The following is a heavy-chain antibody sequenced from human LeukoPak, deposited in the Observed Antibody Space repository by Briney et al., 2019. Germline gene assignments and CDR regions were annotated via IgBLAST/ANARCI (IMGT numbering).Heavy chain of an antibody. CDR3: STIFPYDSNVD. CDR2: IRSKSDGETT. D-gene: IGHD3-22*01. V-gene: IGHV3-15*07. J-gene: IGHJ4*02. CDR1: GLTFSRAW. Sequence: GGSLRLSCAASGLTFSRAWMNWVRQAPGKGLEWVGRIRSKSDGETTDYAAPVKGRFTISRDDSKNTLYMQMNSLQTEDTAVYYCSTIFPYDSNVDWGQGTLVTVSS.